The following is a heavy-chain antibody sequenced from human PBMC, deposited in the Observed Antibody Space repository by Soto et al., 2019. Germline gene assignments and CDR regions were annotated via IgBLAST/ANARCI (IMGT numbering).Heavy chain of an antibody. CDR1: GYSFRNNW. Sequence: PGESLKISCKGSGYSFRNNWITWVRQMPGKGLEWMGRIDLTDSYTSYSPSFQGHVSFSADTSINTAYLQWSSLRASDTAMYYCARHGARSDCSGGSCYYYYGMDVWGQGTTVTVSS. D-gene: IGHD2-15*01. V-gene: IGHV5-10-1*01. J-gene: IGHJ6*02. CDR3: ARHGARSDCSGGSCYYYYGMDV. CDR2: IDLTDSYT.